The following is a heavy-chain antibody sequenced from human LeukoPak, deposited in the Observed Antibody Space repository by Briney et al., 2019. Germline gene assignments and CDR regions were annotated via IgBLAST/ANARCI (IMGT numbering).Heavy chain of an antibody. D-gene: IGHD2-2*01. Sequence: SVKVSCKASGGTFSSYAISWVRQAPGQGLEWMGGIIPIFGTANYAQKFQGRVTITADKSTSTAYMELSSLRSEDTAVYYCATVPRGIVVVPWGQGTLVTVSS. CDR2: IIPIFGTA. CDR3: ATVPRGIVVVP. J-gene: IGHJ4*02. CDR1: GGTFSSYA. V-gene: IGHV1-69*06.